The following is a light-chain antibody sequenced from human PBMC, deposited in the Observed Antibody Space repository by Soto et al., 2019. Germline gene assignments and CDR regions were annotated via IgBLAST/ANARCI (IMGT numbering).Light chain of an antibody. CDR1: SSNIGTSS. CDR2: TTN. CDR3: TAWDDSLNGHV. V-gene: IGLV1-44*01. Sequence: QSVLTQPHSVSGTPGQRVTISCSGSSSNIGTSSVHWFQQLPGTAPKLLISTTNQRPSGVPERFSGSKSGTSASLAISGLQSEDEADYYGTAWDDSLNGHVFVPGTKVTV. J-gene: IGLJ1*01.